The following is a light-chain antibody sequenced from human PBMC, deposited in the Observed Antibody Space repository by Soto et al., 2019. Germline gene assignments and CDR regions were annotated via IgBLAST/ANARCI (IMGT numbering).Light chain of an antibody. CDR3: QHSHNLLYT. V-gene: IGKV1-33*01. J-gene: IGKJ2*01. CDR2: GAS. CDR1: QDISKS. Sequence: DIQLTQSPSSLSASVGDRVTITCQASQDISKSLNWYQQRPGKAPKLLIHGASSLQTGVPSRFSGYGSGTYFTFTISSLQPEDLATYYCQHSHNLLYTFGQGTKVEIK.